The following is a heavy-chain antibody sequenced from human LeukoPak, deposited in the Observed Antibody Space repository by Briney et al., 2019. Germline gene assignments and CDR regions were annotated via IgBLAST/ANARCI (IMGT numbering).Heavy chain of an antibody. J-gene: IGHJ6*02. CDR2: IIPIFGTA. Sequence: ASVKVSCKASGGTFSSYAISWVRQAPGQGLEWMGGIIPIFGTANYAQEFQGRVTITADESTSTAYMELSSLRSEDTAVYYCARDQGPDYYYYGMDVWGQGTTVTVSS. V-gene: IGHV1-69*13. CDR1: GGTFSSYA. CDR3: ARDQGPDYYYYGMDV.